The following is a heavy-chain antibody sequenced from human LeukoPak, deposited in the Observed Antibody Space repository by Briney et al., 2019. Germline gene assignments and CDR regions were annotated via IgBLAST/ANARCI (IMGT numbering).Heavy chain of an antibody. CDR1: GFTVSNNY. Sequence: GGSLRLSCAASGFTVSNNYMSWVRQAPGKGLEWVSFIYNTGDTYYADSVRGRFTISRDNSKNTLYLQMHSLRAEDTAVYYCARWYCSTTNCYYDYWGQGTLVTVSS. CDR3: ARWYCSTTNCYYDY. CDR2: IYNTGDT. J-gene: IGHJ4*02. D-gene: IGHD2-2*01. V-gene: IGHV3-53*01.